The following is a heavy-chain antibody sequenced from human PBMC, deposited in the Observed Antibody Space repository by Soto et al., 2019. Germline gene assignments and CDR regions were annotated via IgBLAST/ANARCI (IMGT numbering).Heavy chain of an antibody. CDR2: IWWDGSNK. V-gene: IGHV3-33*01. Sequence: QVQLVESGGGVVQPGRSLRLSCAASGFIFNEYGMHWVRQAPGKGLEWVAVIWWDGSNKYYADSVRGRFTFSRDNSRNTMSLQMNSLRVEDTAMYYCARWGCSGSNCNLNQRSFDLWGQGTLVTVSS. CDR1: GFIFNEYG. CDR3: ARWGCSGSNCNLNQRSFDL. D-gene: IGHD1-26*01. J-gene: IGHJ4*02.